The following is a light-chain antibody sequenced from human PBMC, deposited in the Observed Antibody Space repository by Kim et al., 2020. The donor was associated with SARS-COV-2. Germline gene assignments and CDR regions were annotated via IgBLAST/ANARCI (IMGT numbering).Light chain of an antibody. CDR1: SSNIGSNT. V-gene: IGLV1-44*01. CDR2: SNN. CDR3: AAWDDSLNGHV. Sequence: QSVLTQPPSASGTPGQRVTISCSGSSSNIGSNTVNWYQQLPGTAPKLLIYSNNQRPSGVPDRFSGSKSGNSASLAISGLQSEDEADYYCAAWDDSLNGHVFGPGTKVTVL. J-gene: IGLJ1*01.